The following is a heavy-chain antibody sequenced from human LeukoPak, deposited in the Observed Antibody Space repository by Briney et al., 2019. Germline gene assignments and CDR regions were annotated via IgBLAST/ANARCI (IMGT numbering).Heavy chain of an antibody. CDR2: IWYDGSNK. CDR3: ARDIAAVGFDY. J-gene: IGHJ4*02. D-gene: IGHD6-13*01. Sequence: PGGSLRLSCAASGFTFSSYGMHWVRQAPGKGLEGVAVIWYDGSNKYYADSVKGRFTISRDNSKNTLYLQMNSLRAEDTAVYYCARDIAAVGFDYWGQGTLVTVSS. CDR1: GFTFSSYG. V-gene: IGHV3-33*01.